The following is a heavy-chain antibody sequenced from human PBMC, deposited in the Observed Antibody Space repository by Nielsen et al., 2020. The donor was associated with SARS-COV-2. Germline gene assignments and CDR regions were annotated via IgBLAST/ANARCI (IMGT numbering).Heavy chain of an antibody. D-gene: IGHD5-18*01. CDR3: ARGSGRQWIQLWPLRYYFDY. J-gene: IGHJ4*02. Sequence: WILQPPGKGLEWVSSISSSSSYIYYADSVKGRFTISRDNAKNSLYLQMNSLRAEDTAVYYCARGSGRQWIQLWPLRYYFDYWGQGTLVTVSS. V-gene: IGHV3-21*01. CDR2: ISSSSSYI.